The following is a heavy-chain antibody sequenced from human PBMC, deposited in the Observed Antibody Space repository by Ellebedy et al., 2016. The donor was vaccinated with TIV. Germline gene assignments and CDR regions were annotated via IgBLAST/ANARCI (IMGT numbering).Heavy chain of an antibody. CDR3: ARDRRDGVVPPVY. D-gene: IGHD2-15*01. Sequence: AASVKVSCKASGGPFSSYVISWVRQAPGQGLEWMGGIIPIFGTANYAQRFQGRVTITADESTSTAYMELSSRRSEETAVYYCARDRRDGVVPPVYWGQGTLVTVSS. V-gene: IGHV1-69*13. CDR2: IIPIFGTA. J-gene: IGHJ4*02. CDR1: GGPFSSYV.